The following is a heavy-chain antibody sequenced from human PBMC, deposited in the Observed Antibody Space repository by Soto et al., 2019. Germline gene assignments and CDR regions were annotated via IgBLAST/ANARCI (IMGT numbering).Heavy chain of an antibody. CDR1: GGTFSSYT. D-gene: IGHD2-2*01. Sequence: QVQLVQSGAEVKKPGSSVKVSCKASGGTFSSYTFIWVRQAPGQGLEWMGRIIPIIGKATSAQNFQGRVTITADKTPSTDKLELRGLCSEARPVYYCAIIDEGVKHEGAISDYWGQGTLVTVSS. CDR2: IIPIIGKA. V-gene: IGHV1-69*02. J-gene: IGHJ4*02. CDR3: AIIDEGVKHEGAISDY.